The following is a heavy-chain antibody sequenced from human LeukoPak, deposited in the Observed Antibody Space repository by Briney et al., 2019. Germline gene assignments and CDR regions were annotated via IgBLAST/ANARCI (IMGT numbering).Heavy chain of an antibody. CDR2: ISYDGSNK. Sequence: GGSLRLSCAASGFTFSSYGMHWVRQAPGKGLEWVAVISYDGSNKYYADSVKGRFTIYRENSKNTLYLQMNSLRAEDTAVYYCARGKYMSSSSYYFDYWGQGTLVTVSS. CDR1: GFTFSSYG. J-gene: IGHJ4*02. CDR3: ARGKYMSSSSYYFDY. D-gene: IGHD6-6*01. V-gene: IGHV3-30*03.